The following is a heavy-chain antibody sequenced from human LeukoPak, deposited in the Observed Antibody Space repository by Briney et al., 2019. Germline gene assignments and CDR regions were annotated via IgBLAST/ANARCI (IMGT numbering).Heavy chain of an antibody. CDR2: ISGSGGTI. Sequence: GSLRLSCAASGFTFSSYGMHWVRQAPGKGLEWVSVISGSGGTIYYADSVKGRFTISRDNSKDTLHLQMNSLRAEDAAVYYCAKEGQNFWSGYPHFDYWGQGTLVTVSS. D-gene: IGHD3-3*01. J-gene: IGHJ4*02. V-gene: IGHV3-23*01. CDR3: AKEGQNFWSGYPHFDY. CDR1: GFTFSSYG.